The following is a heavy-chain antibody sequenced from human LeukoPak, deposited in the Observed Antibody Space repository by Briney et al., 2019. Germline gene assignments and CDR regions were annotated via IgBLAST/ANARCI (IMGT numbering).Heavy chain of an antibody. Sequence: GESLKISCKGSGYSFTSYWIGWVRQMPGKGLEWMGIIYPGDSDTRYSPSFQGQVTISADKSISTAYLQWSSLKASDTAMYYCAREAWSSVGAPGAFDIWGQGTTVTVSS. V-gene: IGHV5-51*01. J-gene: IGHJ3*02. CDR1: GYSFTSYW. D-gene: IGHD1-26*01. CDR3: AREAWSSVGAPGAFDI. CDR2: IYPGDSDT.